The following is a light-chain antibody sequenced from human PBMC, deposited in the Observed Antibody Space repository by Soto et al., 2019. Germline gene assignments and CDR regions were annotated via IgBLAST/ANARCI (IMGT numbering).Light chain of an antibody. Sequence: QAVVTQSSSASASLGSSVKLTCTLSSGHSSYIIAWHQQQPGKAPRYLMKLEGSGSYNKGSGVPDRFSGSSSGADRYLTISNLQFEDEAEYYCETWDSNTHVFGGGTKLTVL. J-gene: IGLJ3*02. CDR3: ETWDSNTHV. CDR1: SGHSSYI. V-gene: IGLV4-60*02. CDR2: LEGSGSY.